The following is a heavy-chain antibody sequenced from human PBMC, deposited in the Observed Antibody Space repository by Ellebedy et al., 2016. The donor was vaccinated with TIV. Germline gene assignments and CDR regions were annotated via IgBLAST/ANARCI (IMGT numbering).Heavy chain of an antibody. J-gene: IGHJ4*02. CDR3: ARKRCLEWSEADY. Sequence: AASVKVSCKASGYTFTSYAMHWVRQAPGQRLEWMGWINAGNGNTKYSQKFQGRVTITRDTSASTAYMELSSLRSEDTAVYYCARKRCLEWSEADYWGQGTLVTVSS. V-gene: IGHV1-3*01. D-gene: IGHD3-3*01. CDR1: GYTFTSYA. CDR2: INAGNGNT.